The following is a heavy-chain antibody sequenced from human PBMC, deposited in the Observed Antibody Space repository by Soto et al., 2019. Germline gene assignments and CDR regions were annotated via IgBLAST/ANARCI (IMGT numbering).Heavy chain of an antibody. V-gene: IGHV5-51*03. CDR2: IYPGDSDT. Sequence: EVQLVQSGAEVKKPGESLKISCKGSGYSFTSYWIGWVRQMPGKGLEWMGIIYPGDSDTRYSPSFQGQVTISADKSISXAXXQWSSLQASDTAMYYCARLEGGGSSSWYDPEYFQHWGQGTLVTVSS. CDR3: ARLEGGGSSSWYDPEYFQH. CDR1: GYSFTSYW. J-gene: IGHJ1*01. D-gene: IGHD6-13*01.